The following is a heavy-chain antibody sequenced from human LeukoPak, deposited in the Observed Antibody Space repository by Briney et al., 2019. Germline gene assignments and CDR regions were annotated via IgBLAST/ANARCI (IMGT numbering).Heavy chain of an antibody. D-gene: IGHD4-17*01. CDR1: GFTFSSYA. CDR2: ISYDGSNK. V-gene: IGHV3-30*04. CDR3: ARDDPYGDYIDY. Sequence: GGSLRLSCAASGFTFSSYAMHWVRPAPGKGLEWVAVISYDGSNKYYADTVKGRFTISRDNSKNTLYLQMNSLRAEDTAVYYCARDDPYGDYIDYWGQGTLVTVSS. J-gene: IGHJ4*02.